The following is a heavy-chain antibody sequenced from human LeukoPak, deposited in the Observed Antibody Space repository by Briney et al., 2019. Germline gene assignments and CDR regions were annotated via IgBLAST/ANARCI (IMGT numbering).Heavy chain of an antibody. CDR3: ARQMSGSAAPADY. D-gene: IGHD1-26*01. J-gene: IGHJ4*02. CDR2: IHPNSGGT. V-gene: IGHV1-2*02. CDR1: GYTFTGYY. Sequence: GASVKVSCKASGYTFTGYYIHWVRQAPGQGLEWVGWIHPNSGGTNYAQKLLGRVTMTRDTSITTSYMELNRLTSDDTAVYFCARQMSGSAAPADYWGQGTLVTVSS.